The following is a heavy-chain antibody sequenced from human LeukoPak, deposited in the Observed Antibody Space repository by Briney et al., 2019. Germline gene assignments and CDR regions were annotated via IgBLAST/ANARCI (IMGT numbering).Heavy chain of an antibody. V-gene: IGHV4-4*07. J-gene: IGHJ4*02. D-gene: IGHD3-3*01. CDR3: ARDSSYDFWSGLQRTDFDY. Sequence: SETLSLTCTVSGGSTSSYYWSWIRQPAGKGLEWNGGIYTSGSTNYNPSLKSRVTMSVDTSKNQFSLKLSSVTAADTAVYYCARDSSYDFWSGLQRTDFDYWGQGTLVTVSS. CDR2: IYTSGST. CDR1: GGSTSSYY.